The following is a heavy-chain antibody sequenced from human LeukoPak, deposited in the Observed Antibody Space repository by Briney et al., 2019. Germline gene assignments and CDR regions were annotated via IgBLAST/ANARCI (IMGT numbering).Heavy chain of an antibody. CDR3: ARGGVRYSGYCSGGSCLDWSDP. D-gene: IGHD2-15*01. CDR2: ISASNGNT. V-gene: IGHV1-18*01. J-gene: IGHJ5*02. CDR1: GYTFTSYG. Sequence: ASVKVSCKASGYTFTSYGISWVRQAPGQGLEWMGWISASNGNTNYAQKLQGRVTMTTDTSTRTAYMELRSLRSDDTAVYYCARGGVRYSGYCSGGSCLDWSDPWGQGTLVTVSS.